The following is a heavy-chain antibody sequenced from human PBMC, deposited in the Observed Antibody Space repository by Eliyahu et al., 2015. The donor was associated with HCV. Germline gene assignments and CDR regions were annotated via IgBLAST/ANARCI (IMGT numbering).Heavy chain of an antibody. J-gene: IGHJ4*02. D-gene: IGHD3-22*01. CDR3: ARMGDRGYDSSGYYYIDY. Sequence: QLQLQESGPGLVKPSETLSLTCTVSGGSISSSSYXWGWIRQPPGKGLEWIGSIYYSGSTYYNPSLKSRVTISVDTSKNQFSLKLSSVTAADTAVYYCARMGDRGYDSSGYYYIDYWGQGTLVTVSS. CDR1: GGSISSSSYX. CDR2: IYYSGST. V-gene: IGHV4-39*01.